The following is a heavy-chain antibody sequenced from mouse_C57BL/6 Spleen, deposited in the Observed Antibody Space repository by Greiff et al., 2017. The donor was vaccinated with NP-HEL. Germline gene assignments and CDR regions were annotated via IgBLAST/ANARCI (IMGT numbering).Heavy chain of an antibody. J-gene: IGHJ1*03. Sequence: QVQLKESGPGLVQPSQSLSITCTVSGFSLTSYGVHWVRQSPGKGLEWLGVIWSGGSTDYNAAFISRLSISKDNSKSQVFFKMNSLQADDTAIYYCARSTTVVEGYFDVWGTGTTVTVSS. CDR3: ARSTTVVEGYFDV. CDR1: GFSLTSYG. V-gene: IGHV2-2*01. CDR2: IWSGGST. D-gene: IGHD1-1*01.